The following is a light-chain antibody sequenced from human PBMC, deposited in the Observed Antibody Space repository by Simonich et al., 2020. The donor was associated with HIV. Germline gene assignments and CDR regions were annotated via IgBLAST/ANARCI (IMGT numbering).Light chain of an antibody. V-gene: IGLV2-23*01. Sequence: QSALTQPASVSGSPGQSITISCTGTRSDVGSYNFVSWYQQHPGKAPKLMIYEGSKRPSGVSNRFSGSKSGNTASLTISGLEAEDEADYYCCSYAGSSPYVVFGGGTKLTVL. CDR1: RSDVGSYNF. J-gene: IGLJ2*01. CDR2: EGS. CDR3: CSYAGSSPYVV.